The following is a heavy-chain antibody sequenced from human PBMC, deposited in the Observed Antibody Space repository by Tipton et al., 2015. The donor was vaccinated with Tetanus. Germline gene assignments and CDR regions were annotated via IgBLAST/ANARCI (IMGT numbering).Heavy chain of an antibody. CDR2: ISSGSGSTM. CDR3: AKDKTLGISSYVDC. CDR1: GFTFSSYS. Sequence: SLRLSCAASGFTFSSYSMNWVRQAPGKGLEWVSYISSGSGSTMYYADSVKGRFTISRDNAKNLLYLQMNSLRPEDTALYYCAKDKTLGISSYVDCWGQGTLVTVSS. V-gene: IGHV3-48*04. D-gene: IGHD7-27*01. J-gene: IGHJ4*02.